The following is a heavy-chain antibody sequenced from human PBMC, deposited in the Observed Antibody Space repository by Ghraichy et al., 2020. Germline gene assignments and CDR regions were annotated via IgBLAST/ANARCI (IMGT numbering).Heavy chain of an antibody. D-gene: IGHD4-23*01. Sequence: GGSLRLSCVGSGFTLSDHSMNWVRQSPGKGLEWVSYITSSSRTKSYADSVRGRFTISRDNSQNSLYLQINSLRDEDTAVYYCARGSRVVRFFYYDGMDVWGQGTTVTVSS. CDR1: GFTLSDHS. CDR3: ARGSRVVRFFYYDGMDV. V-gene: IGHV3-48*02. J-gene: IGHJ6*02. CDR2: ITSSSRTK.